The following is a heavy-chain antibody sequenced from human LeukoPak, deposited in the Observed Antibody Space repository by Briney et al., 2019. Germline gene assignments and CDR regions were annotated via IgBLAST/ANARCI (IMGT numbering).Heavy chain of an antibody. CDR2: IKQDGSEK. CDR1: GFTFSSYS. Sequence: PGGSLRLSCAASGFTFSSYSMSWVRQAPGKGLEWVANIKQDGSEKHSVDSVKGRFTISRDNAKNSLYLQMDGLRVEDTAVYYCAKVGAVAAVENWGQGTLVTVSS. D-gene: IGHD6-19*01. V-gene: IGHV3-7*02. J-gene: IGHJ4*02. CDR3: AKVGAVAAVEN.